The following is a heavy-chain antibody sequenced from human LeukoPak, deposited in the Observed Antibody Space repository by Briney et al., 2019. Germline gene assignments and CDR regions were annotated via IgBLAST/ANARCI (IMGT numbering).Heavy chain of an antibody. CDR3: VRDLGSTFDF. Sequence: GGSLRLSCEASGFTFSSYLMHWVRQAPGKGLVWVSHINSVGSTTNYADSVKGRFTISRDNTKNTLFLQLNSLSAEDTAVYFCVRDLGSTFDFWGQRTLVTVSS. CDR2: INSVGSTT. V-gene: IGHV3-74*01. J-gene: IGHJ4*02. D-gene: IGHD1-14*01. CDR1: GFTFSSYL.